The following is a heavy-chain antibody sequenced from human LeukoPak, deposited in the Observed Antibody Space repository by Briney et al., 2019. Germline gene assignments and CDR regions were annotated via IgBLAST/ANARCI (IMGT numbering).Heavy chain of an antibody. CDR2: ISAYNGNT. V-gene: IGHV1-18*01. D-gene: IGHD2-2*02. CDR1: GYTFTSYG. Sequence: ASVKVSCKASGYTFTSYGISWVRQAPGQGLEWMGWISAYNGNTNYAQKLQGRVTMTTDTSTSTAYMELRSLRSDDTAVYYCARDIVVVPAAISLDYWCQGTLVTVSS. J-gene: IGHJ4*02. CDR3: ARDIVVVPAAISLDY.